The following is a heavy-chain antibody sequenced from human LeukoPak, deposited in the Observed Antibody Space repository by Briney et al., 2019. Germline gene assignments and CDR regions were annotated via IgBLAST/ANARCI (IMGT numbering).Heavy chain of an antibody. D-gene: IGHD5-12*01. J-gene: IGHJ5*02. CDR3: ARGSVPTKYSGYDYFGSGWFDP. Sequence: ASVKVSCKASGYTFTGYYIDWVRQAPGQGLEWMGWINPNSGGTNSAQKFQGRVTMTRDTSFSTAYMELSRLRSDDTAVYYCARGSVPTKYSGYDYFGSGWFDPWGQGTLVTVSS. V-gene: IGHV1-2*02. CDR2: INPNSGGT. CDR1: GYTFTGYY.